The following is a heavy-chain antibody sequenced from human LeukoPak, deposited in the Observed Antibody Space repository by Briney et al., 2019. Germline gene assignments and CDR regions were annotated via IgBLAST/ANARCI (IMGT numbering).Heavy chain of an antibody. CDR3: ARDLFFSDAGYSSGWRAEYFHH. Sequence: GGSLRLSCAASGFTFSTYGMHWVRHAPGKGLVWVSRINDAGSSTSYADSVKGRFTVPRHNAMNTLNLQMNSLRAEDTAVYYCARDLFFSDAGYSSGWRAEYFHHWGQGTLVTVSS. J-gene: IGHJ1*01. CDR1: GFTFSTYG. CDR2: INDAGSST. D-gene: IGHD6-19*01. V-gene: IGHV3-74*01.